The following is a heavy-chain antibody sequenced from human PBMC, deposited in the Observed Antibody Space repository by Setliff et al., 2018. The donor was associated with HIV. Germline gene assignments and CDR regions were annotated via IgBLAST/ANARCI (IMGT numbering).Heavy chain of an antibody. CDR3: TDRGGSGTNVGNWFDP. D-gene: IGHD3-10*01. J-gene: IGHJ5*02. V-gene: IGHV1-69*13. CDR1: GDNFNNVA. Sequence: SVKVSCKASGDNFNNVALNWVRQAPGRGLEWMGGILPIFGSTDYAQKFQGRLTITAVQSQNTVYMELSSLRSDDTAVYYCTDRGGSGTNVGNWFDPWGQGTLVTVSS. CDR2: ILPIFGST.